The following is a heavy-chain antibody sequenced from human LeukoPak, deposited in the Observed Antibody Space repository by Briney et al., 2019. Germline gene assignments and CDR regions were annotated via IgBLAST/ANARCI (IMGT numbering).Heavy chain of an antibody. Sequence: SETLSLTCTVSGGSISSYYWSWIRQPPGKGLEWIGYIYYSGSTNYNPSLKSRVTISVDTSKNQFSLKLSSVTAADTAVYYCARDRSSKDGYDFWSRYYRGVGGMDVWGQGTTVTVSS. CDR2: IYYSGST. CDR3: ARDRSSKDGYDFWSRYYRGVGGMDV. D-gene: IGHD3-3*01. CDR1: GGSISSYY. J-gene: IGHJ6*02. V-gene: IGHV4-59*01.